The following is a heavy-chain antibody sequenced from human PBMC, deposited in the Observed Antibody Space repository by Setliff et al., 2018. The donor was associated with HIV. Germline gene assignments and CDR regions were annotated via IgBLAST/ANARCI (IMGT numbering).Heavy chain of an antibody. CDR1: GYSISSGYY. J-gene: IGHJ5*02. CDR2: IYHSGST. D-gene: IGHD6-13*01. V-gene: IGHV4-38-2*01. CDR3: ARIGSGWSVGWFDP. Sequence: PSETLSLTCAVSGYSISSGYYWGWIRQPPGKGLEWIGSIYHSGSTYYNPSPKSRVTISVDTSKNQFSLKLSSVTAADTAVYYCARIGSGWSVGWFDPWGQGTLVTVSS.